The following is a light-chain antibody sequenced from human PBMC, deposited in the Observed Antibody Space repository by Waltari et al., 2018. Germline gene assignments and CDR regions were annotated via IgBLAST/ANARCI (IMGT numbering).Light chain of an antibody. Sequence: AIQMTQSPSSLSASVGDRVTITCRASQGIGNDLGWYQQKPGKAPKLLIYSASSLQSGVPSRFSGSGSDTDFTLTISSLQPEDFGTYYCLQDDNYPWTFGQGTKVEIE. V-gene: IGKV1-6*01. CDR3: LQDDNYPWT. CDR1: QGIGND. CDR2: SAS. J-gene: IGKJ1*01.